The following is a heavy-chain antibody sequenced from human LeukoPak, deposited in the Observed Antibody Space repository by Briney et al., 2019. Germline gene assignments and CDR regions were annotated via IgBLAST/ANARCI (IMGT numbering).Heavy chain of an antibody. V-gene: IGHV3-7*02. Sequence: PGGSLKLSCAASGFTLSGSAMHWVRQAPGKGLEWVANIKGDGSEKSYVDSVKGRFTISRDNAKNSLSLQMNSLRVDDTAVYYCAAGYDSRALFDYWGQGTLVTVSS. D-gene: IGHD3-22*01. J-gene: IGHJ4*02. CDR3: AAGYDSRALFDY. CDR2: IKGDGSEK. CDR1: GFTLSGSA.